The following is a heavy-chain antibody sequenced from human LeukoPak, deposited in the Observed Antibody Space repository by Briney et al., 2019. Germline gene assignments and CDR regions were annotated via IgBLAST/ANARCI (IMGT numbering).Heavy chain of an antibody. CDR3: AKDRETTASGTFDY. J-gene: IGHJ4*02. Sequence: PGGSLRLSCAASGFTFSSYGMHCVRQAPGKGLEWVAVISEDGSNKYYGDSVKGRFTISRDNSNNTLYLQMNSLRAEDTAVYYCAKDRETTASGTFDYWGQGTLVTVSS. V-gene: IGHV3-30*18. D-gene: IGHD6-13*01. CDR1: GFTFSSYG. CDR2: ISEDGSNK.